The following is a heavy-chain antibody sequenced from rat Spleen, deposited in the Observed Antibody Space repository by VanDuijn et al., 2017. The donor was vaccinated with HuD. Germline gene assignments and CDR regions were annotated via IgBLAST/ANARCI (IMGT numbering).Heavy chain of an antibody. Sequence: EVQLVGSDGGLVQPGGSLKLSCAASGFTFSDFYMAWVRQAPTKGLEWVATISYGDSSGHSSTYYRDSVKGRFTISRANAKSTLSLQMDSLRSEDTATYYCTRGYVMDAWGQGASVTVSS. V-gene: IGHV5-29*01. CDR1: GFTFSDFY. J-gene: IGHJ4*01. CDR2: ISYGDSSGHSST. CDR3: TRGYVMDA.